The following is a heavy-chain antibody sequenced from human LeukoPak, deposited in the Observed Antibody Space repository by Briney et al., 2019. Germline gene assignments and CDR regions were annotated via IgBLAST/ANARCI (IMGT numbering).Heavy chain of an antibody. CDR1: GFTFSSYG. D-gene: IGHD3/OR15-3a*01. V-gene: IGHV3-30*02. Sequence: GGSLRLSCAVSGFTFSSYGMHWVRQAPGKGLEWVAYIRHDGSDKFYTDSVKGRFTISRDNSKNTLDLQMNSLSAEDTAVYYCAKDFSWTIDVWGQGTMVTVSS. CDR2: IRHDGSDK. J-gene: IGHJ3*01. CDR3: AKDFSWTIDV.